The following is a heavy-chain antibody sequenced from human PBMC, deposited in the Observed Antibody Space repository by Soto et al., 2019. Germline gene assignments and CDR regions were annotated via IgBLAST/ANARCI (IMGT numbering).Heavy chain of an antibody. J-gene: IGHJ4*02. CDR2: ISVSGGNT. Sequence: ELQLVESGGDLVQPGGSLRLSCTASGFTFSSFAMSWVRQAPGKGLKWVSSISVSGGNTYYIDSVKGRFTISRDNSENTMYLQRIRLRADDTALYYWVKAQGSSGCRGGGFFDYWGQGTLVTVSS. V-gene: IGHV3-23*04. CDR1: GFTFSSFA. D-gene: IGHD6-19*01. CDR3: VKAQGSSGCRGGGFFDY.